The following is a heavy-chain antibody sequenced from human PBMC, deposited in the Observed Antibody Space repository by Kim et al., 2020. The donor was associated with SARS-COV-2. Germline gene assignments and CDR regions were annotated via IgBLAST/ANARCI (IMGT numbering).Heavy chain of an antibody. Sequence: SQKYYVGSVTGRFTISRDNAENSVSLQMNSLRAEDTAVYYCARGRSWVDYWGQGSLVTVSS. CDR2: SQK. D-gene: IGHD6-13*01. CDR3: ARGRSWVDY. J-gene: IGHJ4*02. V-gene: IGHV3-7*03.